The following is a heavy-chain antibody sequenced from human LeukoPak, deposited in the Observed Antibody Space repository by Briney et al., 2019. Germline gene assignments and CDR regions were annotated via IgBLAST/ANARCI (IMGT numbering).Heavy chain of an antibody. V-gene: IGHV1-69*13. CDR2: IIPIFGTA. CDR1: GGTFSSYA. CDR3: ARSDSNYPRFDY. Sequence: ASVKVSCKASGGTFSSYAISWVRQAPGQGLKWMGGIIPIFGTANYAQKFQGRVTITADESTSTAYMELSSLRSEDTAVYYCARSDSNYPRFDYWGQGTLVTVSS. J-gene: IGHJ4*02. D-gene: IGHD4-11*01.